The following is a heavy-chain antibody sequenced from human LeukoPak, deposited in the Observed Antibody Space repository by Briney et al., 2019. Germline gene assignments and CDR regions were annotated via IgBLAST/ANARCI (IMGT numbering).Heavy chain of an antibody. CDR3: AREESNWNDQGTPLPDY. CDR1: GYTFTDYY. Sequence: ASVRVACKASGYTFTDYYMHWVRPAPGQGLEWMEWINPNSGGTNYAQTFQGRVTITRDTSISTAYMELSRLRSDDTAVYYCAREESNWNDQGTPLPDYWGQGTLVTVSS. CDR2: INPNSGGT. V-gene: IGHV1-2*02. J-gene: IGHJ4*02. D-gene: IGHD1-20*01.